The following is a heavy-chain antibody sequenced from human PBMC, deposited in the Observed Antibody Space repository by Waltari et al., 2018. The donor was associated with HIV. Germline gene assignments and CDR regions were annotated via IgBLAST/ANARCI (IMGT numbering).Heavy chain of an antibody. J-gene: IGHJ5*01. CDR1: GFTFSRYA. D-gene: IGHD2-21*01. Sequence: EVQLLESGGGLVQPGGSLRLSCAASGFTFSRYAMSWVRQAPGKGVQGVSIISGSGSTTYSADSVKGRVTISRDNSENTLYLQINSLRAEDTAVYYCAKGAFDMVVVSALDSWGHGTLVTVSS. CDR3: AKGAFDMVVVSALDS. CDR2: ISGSGSTT. V-gene: IGHV3-23*01.